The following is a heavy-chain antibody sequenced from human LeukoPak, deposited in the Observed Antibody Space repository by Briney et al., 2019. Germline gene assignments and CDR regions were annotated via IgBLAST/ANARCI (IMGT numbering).Heavy chain of an antibody. D-gene: IGHD2-15*01. CDR3: ASGGGAFDI. J-gene: IGHJ3*02. CDR2: IYYSGST. V-gene: IGHV4-39*01. CDR1: GGSISSSGYY. Sequence: SETLSLTCTVCGGSISSSGYYWGWSRQPPGRGVEWIGSIYYSGSTYYNPSLKSRVTISVDTSKNQFSLKLSSVTAADTAVYYCASGGGAFDIWGQGTMVTVSS.